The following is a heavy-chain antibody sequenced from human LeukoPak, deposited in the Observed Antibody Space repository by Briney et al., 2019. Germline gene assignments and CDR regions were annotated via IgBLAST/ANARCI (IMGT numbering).Heavy chain of an antibody. CDR2: INQDGSEK. D-gene: IGHD2-15*01. CDR3: AREGCSGGSCYHNWFDP. Sequence: GGPLRLPCAASGFPFSSYWMSWVRQAPGKGLEWVANINQDGSEKYYVDSVKGRFTISRDNAKNLLYLQMNSLSAEDTAVYYCAREGCSGGSCYHNWFDPWGQGTLVTVSS. J-gene: IGHJ5*02. CDR1: GFPFSSYW. V-gene: IGHV3-7*01.